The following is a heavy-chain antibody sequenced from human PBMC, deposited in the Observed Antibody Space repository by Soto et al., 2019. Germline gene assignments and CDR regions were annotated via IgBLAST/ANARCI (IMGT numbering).Heavy chain of an antibody. V-gene: IGHV4-31*03. D-gene: IGHD2-2*01. J-gene: IGHJ5*02. CDR3: ARVYCSSTSCFDP. Sequence: SETLSLTCTVSGGSISSGGYYWSWIRQHPGKGLEWIGYIYYSGSTYYNPSLKSRVTISVDTSKNQFSLKLSSVTAADTAVYYCARVYCSSTSCFDPWGQGTLVTVSS. CDR1: GGSISSGGYY. CDR2: IYYSGST.